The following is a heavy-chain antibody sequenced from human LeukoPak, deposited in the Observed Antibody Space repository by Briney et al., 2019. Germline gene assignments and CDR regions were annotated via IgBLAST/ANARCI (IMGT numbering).Heavy chain of an antibody. D-gene: IGHD2-2*01. CDR3: VRDSSSSSLADP. Sequence: ASVKVSCKASGYTFTSYYMHWVRQAPGQGLEWMGIINPSGGRATYAQKFQGRVTMTRDTSTSTVYMDLSSLRSEDTAVYYCVRDSSSSSLADPWGQGTLVTVSS. CDR2: INPSGGRA. J-gene: IGHJ5*02. CDR1: GYTFTSYY. V-gene: IGHV1-46*01.